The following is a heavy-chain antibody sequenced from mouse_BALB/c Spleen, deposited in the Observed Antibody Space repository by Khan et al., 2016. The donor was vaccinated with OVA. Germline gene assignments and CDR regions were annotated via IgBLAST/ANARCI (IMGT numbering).Heavy chain of an antibody. D-gene: IGHD1-2*01. CDR3: ARRNYFGYTFAY. CDR2: IYPRSGNT. J-gene: IGHJ3*01. CDR1: GYTFTDYY. Sequence: QVQLQQSGAELARPGASVKLSCKASGYTFTDYYINWVKQRNGQGIEWIGEIYPRSGNTYYNEKFKGKATLTDAKSTSIAYMSRSSLTSEDSAVYFCARRNYFGYTFAYWGQGTLVTFSA. V-gene: IGHV1-81*01.